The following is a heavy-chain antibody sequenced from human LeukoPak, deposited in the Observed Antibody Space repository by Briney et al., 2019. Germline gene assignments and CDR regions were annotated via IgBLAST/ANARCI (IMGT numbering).Heavy chain of an antibody. D-gene: IGHD1-1*01. V-gene: IGHV4-34*01. J-gene: IGHJ4*02. CDR1: GGSFSGYY. CDR2: INHSGST. CDR3: AGNWNDVVVY. Sequence: SETLSLTCAVYGGSFSGYYWSWIRQPPGKGLEWIGEINHSGSTYYNPSFKSRVTISVDTSKNQFSLKLSSVTAADTAVYYCAGNWNDVVVYWGQGTLVTVSS.